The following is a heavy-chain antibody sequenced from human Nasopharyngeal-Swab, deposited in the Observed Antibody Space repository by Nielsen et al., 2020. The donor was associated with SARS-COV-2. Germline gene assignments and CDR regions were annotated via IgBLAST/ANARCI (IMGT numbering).Heavy chain of an antibody. V-gene: IGHV3-23*01. CDR3: VKTNDRHSSSYYFDY. D-gene: IGHD6-6*01. CDR2: IRGSGGGT. Sequence: GESLKISCAVSGFSFSSYVMSWVRQVPGKGLEWVSAIRGSGGGTYSADSVKGRFTISRDSSKNTLYLQMNSLRAEDTAVYYCVKTNDRHSSSYYFDYWGQGALVTVSS. J-gene: IGHJ4*02. CDR1: GFSFSSYV.